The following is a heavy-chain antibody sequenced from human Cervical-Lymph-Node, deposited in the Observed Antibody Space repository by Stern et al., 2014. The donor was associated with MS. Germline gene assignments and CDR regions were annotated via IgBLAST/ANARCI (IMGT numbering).Heavy chain of an antibody. D-gene: IGHD2-8*01. V-gene: IGHV2-5*02. Sequence: QVTLKESGPTLVKPTQTLTLTCTFSGFSLSTNGVGVGWIRQPPGKALEWLALIYWDDDKRYSPSLKSRLTITKDTSKNQVVLTMTNMDPVDTATYYCARTGDCTNGVCYYYYGMDVWGQGTTVTVSS. CDR1: GFSLSTNGVG. CDR3: ARTGDCTNGVCYYYYGMDV. CDR2: IYWDDDK. J-gene: IGHJ6*02.